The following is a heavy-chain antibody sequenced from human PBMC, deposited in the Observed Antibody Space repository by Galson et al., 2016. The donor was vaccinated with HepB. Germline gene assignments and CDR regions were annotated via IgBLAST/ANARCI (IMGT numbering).Heavy chain of an antibody. J-gene: IGHJ4*02. V-gene: IGHV3-30*18. CDR2: ISGDGSHK. CDR3: AKDLGSPSGDNSGTALVD. Sequence: SLRLSCAASGFTFSNYGMHWVRQAPGKGLEWLTLISGDGSHKWYGDSVKGRFTISSDTSKNMLYLQMDSLRPEDTAIYYCAKDLGSPSGDNSGTALVDWGQGTLVTVSS. CDR1: GFTFSNYG. D-gene: IGHD1-1*01.